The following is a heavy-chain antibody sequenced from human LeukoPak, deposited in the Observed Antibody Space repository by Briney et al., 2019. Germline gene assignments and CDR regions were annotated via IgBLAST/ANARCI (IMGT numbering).Heavy chain of an antibody. CDR1: GYSFTTYG. CDR2: ISTYNGNT. J-gene: IGHJ4*01. CDR3: AKAPNYSGSGSPLFDY. V-gene: IGHV1-18*01. D-gene: IGHD3-10*01. Sequence: EASVKVSCKASGYSFTTYGISWVRQAPGQGLEWMGWISTYNGNTNYAQKFQGRVTMTTDTSTSTAYMELTSLRSDDTAVYYCAKAPNYSGSGSPLFDYWGQGTLVTVSS.